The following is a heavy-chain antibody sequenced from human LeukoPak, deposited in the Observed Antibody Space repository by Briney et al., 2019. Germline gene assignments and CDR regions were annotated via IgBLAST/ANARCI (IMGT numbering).Heavy chain of an antibody. CDR2: IRQDGIER. CDR1: GFTFSNFW. CDR3: ARVANWDLDY. J-gene: IGHJ4*02. V-gene: IGHV3-7*05. Sequence: GGSLRLSCEASGFTFSNFWMSWVRQAPGKGLEWAASIRQDGIERKYVDSVGGRFTISGDNAENSGYLEMNSLRDEDTAVYYCARVANWDLDYWGQGTLVTVSS. D-gene: IGHD1-1*01.